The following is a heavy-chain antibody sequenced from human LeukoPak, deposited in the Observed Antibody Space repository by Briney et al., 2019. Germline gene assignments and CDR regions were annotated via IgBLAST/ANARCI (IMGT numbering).Heavy chain of an antibody. J-gene: IGHJ3*02. V-gene: IGHV4-30-4*08. D-gene: IGHD3-10*01. Sequence: SETLSLTCTVSGGSISSGDYYWSWIRQPPGKGLEWIGYIYYSGSTYYNPSLKSRVTISVDTSKNQFSLKLNSVTAADTAVYYCASEMYYSGSGSYPTDDDGFDNWGQGTMVTVSS. CDR2: IYYSGST. CDR3: ASEMYYSGSGSYPTDDDGFDN. CDR1: GGSISSGDYY.